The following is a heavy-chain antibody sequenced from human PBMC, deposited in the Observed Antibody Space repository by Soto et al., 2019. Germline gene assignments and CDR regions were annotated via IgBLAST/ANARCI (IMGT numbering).Heavy chain of an antibody. D-gene: IGHD3-22*01. CDR2: IYYSGST. CDR3: ARLDAAAVVVSTPRLYYWFDP. Sequence: SETLSLTCTVSGGSISSSSYYWGWIRQPPGKGLEWIGSIYYSGSTYYNPSLKSRVTISVDTSKNQFSLKLSSVTAADTAVYYCARLDAAAVVVSTPRLYYWFDPWGQGTLVTVSS. V-gene: IGHV4-39*01. CDR1: GGSISSSSYY. J-gene: IGHJ5*02.